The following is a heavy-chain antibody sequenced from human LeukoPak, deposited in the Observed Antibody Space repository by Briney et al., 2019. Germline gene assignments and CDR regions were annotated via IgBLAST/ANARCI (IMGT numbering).Heavy chain of an antibody. CDR3: ARVVNRIAAVFDY. V-gene: IGHV1-2*02. D-gene: IGHD6-13*01. Sequence: ASVKVSCKASGGTFSSYAISWVRQAPGQELEWMGWINPNSGGTNYAQKFQGRVTMTTDTSISTAYMELSRLRSDDTAVYYCARVVNRIAAVFDYWGQGTLVTVSS. J-gene: IGHJ4*02. CDR2: INPNSGGT. CDR1: GGTFSSYA.